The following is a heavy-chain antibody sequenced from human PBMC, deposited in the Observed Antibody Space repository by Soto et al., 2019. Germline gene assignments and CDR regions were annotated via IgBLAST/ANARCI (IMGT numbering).Heavy chain of an antibody. V-gene: IGHV4-31*03. Sequence: SETLSLTCTVSCGSISSGGYYWSWIRQHPGKGLEWIGYIYYSGSTYYNPSLKSRVTISVDTSKNQFSLKLSSVTAADTAVYYCARAPRGYSYGHNWFDPWGQRTLVTVSS. CDR1: CGSISSGGYY. D-gene: IGHD5-18*01. CDR3: ARAPRGYSYGHNWFDP. CDR2: IYYSGST. J-gene: IGHJ5*02.